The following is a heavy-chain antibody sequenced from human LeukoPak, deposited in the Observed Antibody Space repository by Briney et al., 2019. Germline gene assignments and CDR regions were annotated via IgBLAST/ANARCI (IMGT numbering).Heavy chain of an antibody. J-gene: IGHJ5*02. D-gene: IGHD2-15*01. CDR2: ISVYNGNT. CDR3: ARLYCSGGSCYLRPSWFDP. CDR1: GYTFTSYG. V-gene: IGHV1-18*01. Sequence: ASVTVSCKASGYTFTSYGISWVRQAPGQGLKWMGWISVYNGNTNYAQKLQGRVTMTTDTSTRTAYMELRSLRSDDTAVYYCARLYCSGGSCYLRPSWFDPWGQGTLVTVSS.